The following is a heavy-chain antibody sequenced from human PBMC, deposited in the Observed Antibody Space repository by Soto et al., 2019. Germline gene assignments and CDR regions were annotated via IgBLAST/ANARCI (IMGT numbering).Heavy chain of an antibody. Sequence: ASVKVSCKASGYTFTSYAMHWVRQAPGQRLEWMGWINAGNGNTKYSQKFRGRVIITRDTSASTAYMELSSLRSEDTAVYYCARVIGGLYYFDYWGQGTLVTVSS. CDR1: GYTFTSYA. CDR3: ARVIGGLYYFDY. D-gene: IGHD3-16*01. CDR2: INAGNGNT. J-gene: IGHJ4*02. V-gene: IGHV1-3*01.